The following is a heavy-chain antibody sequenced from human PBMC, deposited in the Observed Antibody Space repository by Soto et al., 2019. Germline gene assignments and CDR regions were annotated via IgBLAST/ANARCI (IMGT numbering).Heavy chain of an antibody. J-gene: IGHJ4*02. CDR2: IVPIYRTA. Sequence: ASVKVSCKASGGTFSSYRINWVRQAPGQGLEWVGGIVPIYRTADYAQKFQGRVTITADEYARTDYMELRSLKSQDTAVYYCARDSGAKLSSSWGQGTLVTVSS. V-gene: IGHV1-69*13. CDR1: GGTFSSYR. CDR3: ARDSGAKLSSS. D-gene: IGHD6-13*01.